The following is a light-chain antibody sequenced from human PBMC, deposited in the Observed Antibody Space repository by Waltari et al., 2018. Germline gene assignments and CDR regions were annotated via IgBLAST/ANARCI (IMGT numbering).Light chain of an antibody. CDR3: SSYRRSDIVV. J-gene: IGLJ2*01. CDR1: SSDVGGYNY. CDR2: DVN. V-gene: IGLV2-14*03. Sequence: QSALTQPASMSGSPGQSITIPCTGTSSDVGGYNYVSWYQHHPGKAPKIMIYDVNDRPSGVSNRFSGSKSGNTASLTISGLQAEDEADYYCSSYRRSDIVVFGGGTKLTVL.